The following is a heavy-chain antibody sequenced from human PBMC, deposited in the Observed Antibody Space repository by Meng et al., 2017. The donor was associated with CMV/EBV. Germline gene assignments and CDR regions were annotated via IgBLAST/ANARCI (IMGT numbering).Heavy chain of an antibody. Sequence: GGSLRLSCAASGFTFSSYGMHWVHQAPGKGLEWVAFIRYDGSNKYYADSVKGRFTISRDNSKNTLYLQMNSLRAEDTAVYYCAIGEYDILTGSRPWGQGTLVTVSS. CDR1: GFTFSSYG. D-gene: IGHD3-9*01. J-gene: IGHJ5*02. V-gene: IGHV3-30*02. CDR3: AIGEYDILTGSRP. CDR2: IRYDGSNK.